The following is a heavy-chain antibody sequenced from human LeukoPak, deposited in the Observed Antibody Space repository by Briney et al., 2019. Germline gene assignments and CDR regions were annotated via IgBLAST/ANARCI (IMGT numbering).Heavy chain of an antibody. D-gene: IGHD5-18*01. V-gene: IGHV4-34*01. J-gene: IGHJ4*02. CDR1: GGSFSGYY. Sequence: PSETLSLTCAVYGGSFSGYYWSWIRQPPGKGLEWIGEINHSGSTNYNPSLKSRVTISVDTSKNQFSLKLSSVTAADTAVYYCARTPHGYSYGRYYFDYWGQGTLVTVSS. CDR2: INHSGST. CDR3: ARTPHGYSYGRYYFDY.